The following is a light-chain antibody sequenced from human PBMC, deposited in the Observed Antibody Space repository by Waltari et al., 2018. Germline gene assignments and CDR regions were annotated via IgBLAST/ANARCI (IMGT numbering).Light chain of an antibody. CDR3: QQFYDSQLT. CDR2: WAS. J-gene: IGKJ4*01. CDR1: QSISSNFNYKSY. Sequence: DIVMIKSPDSLAVSLGETTPLHCKSNQSISSNFNYKSYLAWFQQKPGQPPRLLIYWASTRESGVPGRFSGSGSGTDFTLTISDLQAEDVALYYCQQFYDSQLTFGGGTKVEI. V-gene: IGKV4-1*01.